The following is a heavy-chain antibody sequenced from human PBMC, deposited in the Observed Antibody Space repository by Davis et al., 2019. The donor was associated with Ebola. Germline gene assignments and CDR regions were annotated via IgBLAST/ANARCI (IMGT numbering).Heavy chain of an antibody. Sequence: GESLKISCAASGFTFSSYSMNWVRQAPGKGLEWVSSISSSSSYIYYADSVKGRFTISRDNAKNSLYLQMNSLRAEDTAVYYCARAALLGVIPDRIDYWGQGALVTVSS. V-gene: IGHV3-21*01. D-gene: IGHD2-21*01. CDR1: GFTFSSYS. CDR2: ISSSSSYI. CDR3: ARAALLGVIPDRIDY. J-gene: IGHJ4*02.